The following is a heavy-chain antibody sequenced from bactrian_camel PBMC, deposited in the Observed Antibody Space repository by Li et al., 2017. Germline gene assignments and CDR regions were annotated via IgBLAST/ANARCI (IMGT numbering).Heavy chain of an antibody. V-gene: IGHV3S53*01. Sequence: HVQLVESGGGTVQAGGSLRLSCKSSVSTNCIGWFRQAPGKEREGVATFHTAGSTNYVDSVKGRFTISQDRAKNTFDLQMTSLTPEGSGTYYCAARSPGRTCVPSPPNFGTWGQGTQVTVS. CDR2: FHTAGST. CDR3: AARSPGRTCVPSPPNFGT. J-gene: IGHJ6*01. CDR1: VSTNC.